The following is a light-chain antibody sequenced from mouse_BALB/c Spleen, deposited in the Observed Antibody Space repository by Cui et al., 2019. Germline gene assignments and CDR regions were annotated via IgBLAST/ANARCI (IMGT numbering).Light chain of an antibody. CDR1: QNVRTA. CDR2: LAS. CDR3: LQHWNYPYT. Sequence: DIVMTQSQKFMSTSVGDRVSITCKASQNVRTAVAWYQQKPGQSPKALIYLASNRKTGVPDRFTGSGSGTDFTLTISNVQSEDLADYFCLQHWNYPYTFGGGTKLEIK. V-gene: IGKV6-14*01. J-gene: IGKJ2*01.